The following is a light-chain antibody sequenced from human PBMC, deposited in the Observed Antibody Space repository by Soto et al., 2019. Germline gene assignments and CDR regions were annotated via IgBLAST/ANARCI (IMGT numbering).Light chain of an antibody. CDR1: QSISSSY. CDR3: QQYGSSSYT. Sequence: EIVLTQSPGTLSLSPGERATLSCRASQSISSSYLAWYQQKPGQAPRLLIYAASSSATGIPDRFSGSGSGTDFTLTISRLEPEHFAVYYCQQYGSSSYTFGQGTQLEIK. V-gene: IGKV3-20*01. J-gene: IGKJ2*01. CDR2: AAS.